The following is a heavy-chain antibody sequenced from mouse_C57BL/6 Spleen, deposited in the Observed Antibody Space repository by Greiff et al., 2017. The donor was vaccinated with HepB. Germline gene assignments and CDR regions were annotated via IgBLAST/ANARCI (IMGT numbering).Heavy chain of an antibody. Sequence: QVQLKESGAELVKPGASVKMSCKASGYTFTTYPIEWMKQNHGKSLEWIGNFHPYNDDTKYNEKFKGKATLTVEKSSSTVYLELSRLTSDDSAVYYCARGTYYSNHYYAMDYWGQGTSVTVSS. CDR1: GYTFTTYP. CDR3: ARGTYYSNHYYAMDY. V-gene: IGHV1-47*01. CDR2: FHPYNDDT. J-gene: IGHJ4*01. D-gene: IGHD2-5*01.